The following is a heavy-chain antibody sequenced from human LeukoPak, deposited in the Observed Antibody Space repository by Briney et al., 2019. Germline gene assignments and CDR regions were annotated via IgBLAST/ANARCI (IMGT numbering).Heavy chain of an antibody. Sequence: SETLSLTCTVSGGSISSYYWSWIRQPPGKGLEWIGYIYYSGSTNYNPSLKSRVTISVDTSKNQFSLKLSSVTAADTAVCYCARTQYYDFWSGLNGMDVWGRGTTVTVSS. CDR1: GGSISSYY. CDR2: IYYSGST. V-gene: IGHV4-59*01. D-gene: IGHD3-3*01. J-gene: IGHJ6*02. CDR3: ARTQYYDFWSGLNGMDV.